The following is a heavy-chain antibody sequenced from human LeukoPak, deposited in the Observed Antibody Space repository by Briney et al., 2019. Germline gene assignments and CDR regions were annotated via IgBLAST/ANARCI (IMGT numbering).Heavy chain of an antibody. CDR1: GFTFTTYT. V-gene: IGHV3-21*06. CDR2: ITNNSDYI. D-gene: IGHD6-19*01. CDR3: ARDNSGWSRDY. J-gene: IGHJ4*02. Sequence: GGSLRLSCAASGFTFTTYTMNWVRQTPGKGLEWVSSITNNSDYIYYADAVQGRFTISRDNAKNSLYLQMNSLRAEDTAIYYCARDNSGWSRDYWGQGTLVTVSS.